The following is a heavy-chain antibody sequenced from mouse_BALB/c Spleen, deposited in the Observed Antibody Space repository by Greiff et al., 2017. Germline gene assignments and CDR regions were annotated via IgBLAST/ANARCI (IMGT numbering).Heavy chain of an antibody. V-gene: IGHV1-69*02. J-gene: IGHJ3*01. D-gene: IGHD1-1*01. Sequence: VQLHQPGAELVKPGASVKLSCKASGYTFTSYWMHWVKQRPGQGLEWIGEIDPSDSYTNYNQKFKGKATLTVDKSSSTAYMQLSSLTSEDSAVYYGARGTYYGSSYGFADWGQGTLVTVSA. CDR1: GYTFTSYW. CDR2: IDPSDSYT. CDR3: ARGTYYGSSYGFAD.